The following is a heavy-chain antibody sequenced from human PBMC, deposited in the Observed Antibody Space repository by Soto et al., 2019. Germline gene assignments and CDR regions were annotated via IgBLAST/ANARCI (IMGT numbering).Heavy chain of an antibody. CDR1: GGSISSYY. Sequence: SETLSLTCTVSGGSISSYYWSWIRQPPGKGLEWIGYIYYSGSTNYNPSLKSRVTISVDTSKNQFSLKLSSVTAADTAVYYCAGFGVGDRDDTWGQGTLVTVSS. D-gene: IGHD2-8*01. CDR3: AGFGVGDRDDT. CDR2: IYYSGST. V-gene: IGHV4-59*01. J-gene: IGHJ4*02.